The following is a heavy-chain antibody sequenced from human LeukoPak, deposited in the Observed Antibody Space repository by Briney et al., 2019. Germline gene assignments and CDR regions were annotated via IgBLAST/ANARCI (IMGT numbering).Heavy chain of an antibody. CDR2: ISGSGGST. CDR3: AKLGDDIVVVPAAFFDY. D-gene: IGHD2-2*01. J-gene: IGHJ4*02. V-gene: IGHV3-23*01. CDR1: GFTFSNYG. Sequence: GGSLRLSCAASGFTFSNYGMSWVRQAPGKGLEWVSGISGSGGSTYYADSVKGRFTISRDNSKTTLYLQMNSLRAEDTGVYFCAKLGDDIVVVPAAFFDYWGQGTLVTVSS.